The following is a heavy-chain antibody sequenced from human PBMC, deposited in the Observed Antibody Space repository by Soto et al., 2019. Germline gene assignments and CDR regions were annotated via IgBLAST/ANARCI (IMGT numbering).Heavy chain of an antibody. V-gene: IGHV3-30-3*01. CDR2: ISYDGSNK. J-gene: IGHJ4*02. CDR3: ARDAYDYVWGSYPGDY. D-gene: IGHD3-16*02. Sequence: QVQLVESGGGVVQPGRSLRLSCAASGFTFSSYAMHWVRQAPGKGLEWVAVISYDGSNKYYADSVKCRFTISRDNSKNTLYLQMNSLRAEDTAVYYCARDAYDYVWGSYPGDYWGQGTLVTVSS. CDR1: GFTFSSYA.